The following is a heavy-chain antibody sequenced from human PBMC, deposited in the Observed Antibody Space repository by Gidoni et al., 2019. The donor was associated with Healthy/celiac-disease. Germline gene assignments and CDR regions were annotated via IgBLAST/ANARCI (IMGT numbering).Heavy chain of an antibody. V-gene: IGHV4-39*01. CDR2: IYYSGGT. Sequence: QLQLQESGPGLVTPSETLSLPCTVSGGSSSSSSYYWGWSRQPPGKGLEWIGSIYYSGGTDDNPSLKSRVTISVDTSKNQFSLKLSSVTAADTAVYYCARLLRDRVGAPFDYWGQGTLVTVSS. CDR3: ARLLRDRVGAPFDY. D-gene: IGHD1-26*01. J-gene: IGHJ4*02. CDR1: GGSSSSSSYY.